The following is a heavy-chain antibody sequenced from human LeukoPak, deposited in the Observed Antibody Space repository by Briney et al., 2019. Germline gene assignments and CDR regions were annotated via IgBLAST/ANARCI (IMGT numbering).Heavy chain of an antibody. V-gene: IGHV3-48*01. J-gene: IGHJ6*03. CDR2: IRSSSSTI. CDR3: ARVTSSPYYYYYMDV. CDR1: GFTFSNNS. Sequence: GGSLRLSCAASGFTFSNNSMTWVRQAPGKGLEWVSYIRSSSSTIYYADSVKGRFTISRDSAKNSLYLQMNSLRAEDTAVYYCARVTSSPYYYYYMDVWGKGTTVTVSS. D-gene: IGHD2-2*01.